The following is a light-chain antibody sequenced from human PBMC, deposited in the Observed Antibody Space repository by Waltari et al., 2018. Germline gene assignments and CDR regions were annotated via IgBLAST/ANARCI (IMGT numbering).Light chain of an antibody. Sequence: LVLTQSPATLSLSPGERATLSCRASQSVSGYLAWYQQKPGQAPRLVIYATSNRATGIPARFSGSGSGTDFTPTISSLEPEDFAVDYCQHRINWPPTVTVGPGTKVDIK. V-gene: IGKV3-11*01. CDR1: QSVSGY. CDR3: QHRINWPPTVT. J-gene: IGKJ3*01. CDR2: ATS.